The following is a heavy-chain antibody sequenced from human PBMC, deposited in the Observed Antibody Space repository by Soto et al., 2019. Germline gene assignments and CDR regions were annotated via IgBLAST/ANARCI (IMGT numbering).Heavy chain of an antibody. CDR3: SNRDYDTNGYYRFDP. Sequence: SETLSLTCTVSGGSISSSSYYWGWIRQPPGKGLEWIGSIYYSGSTYYNPSLKSRVTISLDTSKNQFSLTLSAVNAADTAMYYCSNRDYDTNGYYRFDPWGQGTLVTVPS. J-gene: IGHJ5*01. CDR2: IYYSGST. D-gene: IGHD3-22*01. CDR1: GGSISSSSYY. V-gene: IGHV4-39*07.